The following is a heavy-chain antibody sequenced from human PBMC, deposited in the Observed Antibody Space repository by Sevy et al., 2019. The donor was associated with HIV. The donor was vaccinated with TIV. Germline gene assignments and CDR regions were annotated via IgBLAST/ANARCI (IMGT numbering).Heavy chain of an antibody. J-gene: IGHJ5*02. CDR2: ISAYNGNT. CDR3: ARVEWGYDSSGNEWFDP. V-gene: IGHV1-18*01. D-gene: IGHD3-22*01. CDR1: GYTFTSYG. Sequence: ASVKVSCKASGYTFTSYGISWVRQAPGQGLEWMGWISAYNGNTNYAQKLQGRVTMTTDTSTSTAYMELRSLRSDATAVYYCARVEWGYDSSGNEWFDPWGQGTLVTVSS.